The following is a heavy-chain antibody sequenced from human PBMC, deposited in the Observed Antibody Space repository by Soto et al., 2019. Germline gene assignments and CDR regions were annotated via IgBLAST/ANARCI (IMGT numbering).Heavy chain of an antibody. D-gene: IGHD3-16*01. CDR3: ARGAVMPDS. CDR1: GFTFDSFA. CDR2: ISASGGST. J-gene: IGHJ4*02. Sequence: EVQLLESGGGLEQPGGSLRLSCAASGFTFDSFAMTWVRQAPGKGLEWGSAISASGGSTFYAVSVKGRFTISRDSSKNTLYLQMNSLRAEDTAVYYCARGAVMPDSWGQGTLVTVSS. V-gene: IGHV3-23*01.